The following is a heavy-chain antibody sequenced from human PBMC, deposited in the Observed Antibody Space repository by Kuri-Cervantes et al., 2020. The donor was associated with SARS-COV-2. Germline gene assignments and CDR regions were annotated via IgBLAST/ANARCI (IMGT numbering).Heavy chain of an antibody. D-gene: IGHD1-26*01. J-gene: IGHJ6*02. V-gene: IGHV3-30*18. CDR2: ISYDGSNK. CDR3: AKDGGSYSFSSAYGMDV. Sequence: GESLKISCAASGFTFISYAMHWVRQAPGKGLEWVAVISYDGSNKYFAEPVKGRFTISRDNSKNTLYLQMNSLRAEDTAVYYCAKDGGSYSFSSAYGMDVWGQGTSVTVSS. CDR1: GFTFISYA.